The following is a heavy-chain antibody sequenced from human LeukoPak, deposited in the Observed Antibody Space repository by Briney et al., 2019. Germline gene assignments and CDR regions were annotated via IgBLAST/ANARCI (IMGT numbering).Heavy chain of an antibody. V-gene: IGHV4-61*03. J-gene: IGHJ4*02. Sequence: SETLSLTCIVSGGSISSGNYYWSWIRQPPGKGLEWIGYIYFDGSTNYNPSLKSRLTTSLDTSKNHISLKLSSVTAADTALYYCARAGNDWNTGYYFDYWGQGTLVTVSS. D-gene: IGHD1/OR15-1a*01. CDR2: IYFDGST. CDR1: GGSISSGNYY. CDR3: ARAGNDWNTGYYFDY.